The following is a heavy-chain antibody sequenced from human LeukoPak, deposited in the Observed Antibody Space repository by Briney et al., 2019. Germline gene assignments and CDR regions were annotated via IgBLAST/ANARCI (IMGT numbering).Heavy chain of an antibody. V-gene: IGHV3-15*01. CDR1: GFTFSNAW. D-gene: IGHD6-19*01. Sequence: GGSLRLSCAASGFTFSNAWMSWVRQAPGKGLEWVGRIKSKTDGGTTDYAAPVKGRFTISRDDSKNTLYLQMNSLKTEDTAVYYCTTDAHSSGWYAFYYFDYWGQGTLVTVSS. CDR3: TTDAHSSGWYAFYYFDY. J-gene: IGHJ4*02. CDR2: IKSKTDGGTT.